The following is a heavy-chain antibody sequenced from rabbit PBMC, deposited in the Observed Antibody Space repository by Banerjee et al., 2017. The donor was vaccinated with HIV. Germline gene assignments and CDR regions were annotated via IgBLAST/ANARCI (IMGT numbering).Heavy chain of an antibody. V-gene: IGHV1S43*01. CDR1: GIDFSSGFD. CDR2: IGTSSGIT. D-gene: IGHD7-1*01. Sequence: QSLEESGGDLVKPGASLTLTCTASGIDFSSGFDMCWVRQAPGKGLEWIACIGTSSGITWYASWVNGRFTISRSTSLSTVDLKMTSLTVADTATYFCARDYAGYIGYGYYFNLWGPGTLVT. CDR3: ARDYAGYIGYGYYFNL. J-gene: IGHJ4*01.